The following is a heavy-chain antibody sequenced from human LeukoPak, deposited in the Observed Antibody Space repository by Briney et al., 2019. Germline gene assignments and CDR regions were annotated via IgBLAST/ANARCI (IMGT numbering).Heavy chain of an antibody. D-gene: IGHD6-19*01. J-gene: IGHJ4*02. Sequence: GGSLRLSCAASGFTFSTYWMHWVRQAPGRGLVWVSRISSDGSGTSYADSVKGRFTISRDNAKNTPHLQMNSLRGEDTAMYYCASRVNSAWSFDYWGQGTLVTVSS. V-gene: IGHV3-74*01. CDR3: ASRVNSAWSFDY. CDR1: GFTFSTYW. CDR2: ISSDGSGT.